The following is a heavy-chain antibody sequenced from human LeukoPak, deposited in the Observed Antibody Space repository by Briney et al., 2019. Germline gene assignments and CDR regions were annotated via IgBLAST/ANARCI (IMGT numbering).Heavy chain of an antibody. J-gene: IGHJ4*02. CDR3: ARGRATVVTLDY. CDR1: GGSISSGDYY. CDR2: VYYSGST. V-gene: IGHV4-30-4*01. Sequence: SQTLSLTCTVSGGSISSGDYYWSWIRQPPGKGLEWIGYVYYSGSTYYNPSLKSRVTISVDTSKNQSSLKLSSVTAADTAVYYCARGRATVVTLDYWGQGTLVTVSS. D-gene: IGHD4-23*01.